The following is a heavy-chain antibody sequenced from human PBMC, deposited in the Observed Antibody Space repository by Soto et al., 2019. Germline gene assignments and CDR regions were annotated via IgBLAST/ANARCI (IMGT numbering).Heavy chain of an antibody. Sequence: EVQLAESGGGLVQPGGSLRLSCADSGLSFSNYWMSWVRQAPGKGLEWVANIKQDGSEMAYVDSVKGRFSISRDNPKNSLYLQMDSPRAEDTAVYYCARGVAVGGFYFNYWGQGTLVTVSS. CDR2: IKQDGSEM. CDR1: GLSFSNYW. J-gene: IGHJ4*02. D-gene: IGHD6-19*01. V-gene: IGHV3-7*01. CDR3: ARGVAVGGFYFNY.